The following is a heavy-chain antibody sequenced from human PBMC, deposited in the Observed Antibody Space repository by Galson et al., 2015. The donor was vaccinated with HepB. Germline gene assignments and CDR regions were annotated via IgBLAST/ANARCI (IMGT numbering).Heavy chain of an antibody. D-gene: IGHD1-26*01. CDR1: GFTFSSYS. CDR3: ARGVPWEPYMDV. V-gene: IGHV3-21*01. J-gene: IGHJ6*03. Sequence: SLRLSCAASGFTFSSYSMNWVRQAPGKGLEWVSSISSSSSYIYYADSVKGRFTFSRDNAKNSLYLQMNSLRAEDTAVYYCARGVPWEPYMDVWGKGTTVTVSS. CDR2: ISSSSSYI.